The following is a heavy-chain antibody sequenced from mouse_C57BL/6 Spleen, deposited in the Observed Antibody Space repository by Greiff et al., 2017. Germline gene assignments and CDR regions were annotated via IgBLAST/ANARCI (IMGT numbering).Heavy chain of an antibody. Sequence: LQQPGAGLVRPGTSVKLSCKASGYTFTSYWMHWVKQRPGQGLEWIGVLDPSDRYTNYNQKFTGKATLTVDTSSSTAYMQLSSLTSEDSAVYYCARRNYGSPYWYFDVWGTGTTVTVSS. J-gene: IGHJ1*03. V-gene: IGHV1-59*01. CDR3: ARRNYGSPYWYFDV. CDR2: LDPSDRYT. D-gene: IGHD1-1*01. CDR1: GYTFTSYW.